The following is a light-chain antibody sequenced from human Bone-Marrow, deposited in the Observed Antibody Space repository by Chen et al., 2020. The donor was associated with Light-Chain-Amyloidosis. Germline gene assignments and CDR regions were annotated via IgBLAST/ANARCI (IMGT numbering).Light chain of an antibody. CDR3: QVWDRSSDRPV. V-gene: IGLV3-21*02. CDR1: NIGSTS. J-gene: IGLJ3*02. CDR2: DDS. Sequence: SYVLTQPSSVSVAPGQTATIACGGNNIGSTSVHWYQQTPGQAPLLVVYDDSGRASGIPERLSGSNSGNTATLTISRVEAGDEADYYCQVWDRSSDRPVFGGGTKLTVL.